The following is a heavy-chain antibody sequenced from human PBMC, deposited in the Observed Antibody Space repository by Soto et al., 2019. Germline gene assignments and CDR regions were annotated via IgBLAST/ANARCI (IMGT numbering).Heavy chain of an antibody. J-gene: IGHJ6*02. D-gene: IGHD6-13*01. Sequence: PGGSLRLSCAASGFTFSSYGMHWVRQAPGKGLEWVAVIWYDGSNKYYADSVKGRFTISRDNSKNTLYLQMNSLRAEDTAVYYCARAGYSSTRRHYYGMDVWGQGTTVTVSS. CDR1: GFTFSSYG. V-gene: IGHV3-33*01. CDR2: IWYDGSNK. CDR3: ARAGYSSTRRHYYGMDV.